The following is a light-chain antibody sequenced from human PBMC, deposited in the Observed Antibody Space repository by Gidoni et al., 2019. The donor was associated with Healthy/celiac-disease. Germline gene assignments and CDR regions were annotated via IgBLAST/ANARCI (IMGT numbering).Light chain of an antibody. Sequence: HSALHQPASVPGSPGQSITISCTGTSSDVGSYNLVSWYQQHPGKAPELMIYEASKRPSGVSNRFSGSKSGNTASLTITGLQAEDEADYYCCSCAGSSAFVVFGGGTKLTVL. CDR2: EAS. CDR1: SSDVGSYNL. J-gene: IGLJ2*01. CDR3: CSCAGSSAFVV. V-gene: IGLV2-23*02.